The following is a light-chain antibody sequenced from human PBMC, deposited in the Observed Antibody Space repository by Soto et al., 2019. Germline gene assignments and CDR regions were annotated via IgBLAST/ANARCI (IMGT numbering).Light chain of an antibody. CDR2: EVT. CDR1: SSDVGGYNF. CDR3: FSYAACNNYLV. Sequence: QSALTQPPSASGSPGQSVIISCTGTSSDVGGYNFVSWFQQHPGKAPKLMIYEVTKRPSGVPDRFSGSKSGNTASLTVSGLQAVDEADYYCFSYAACNNYLVFGGGTKVTVL. J-gene: IGLJ2*01. V-gene: IGLV2-8*01.